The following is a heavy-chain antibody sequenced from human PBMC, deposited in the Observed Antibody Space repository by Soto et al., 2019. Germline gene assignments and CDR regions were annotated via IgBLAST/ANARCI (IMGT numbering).Heavy chain of an antibody. Sequence: EVQLVESGGGLVKPGGSLRLSCAASGFTFSSYSMNWVRQAPGKGLEWVSTISSSSSYIYYAGSVKGRFTISRDNANNSLYLQMISLRAEDTAVYYCARDSYYSSGYDDAFDIWGQWTMVTVSS. V-gene: IGHV3-21*01. CDR3: ARDSYYSSGYDDAFDI. D-gene: IGHD3-22*01. CDR1: GFTFSSYS. J-gene: IGHJ3*02. CDR2: ISSSSSYI.